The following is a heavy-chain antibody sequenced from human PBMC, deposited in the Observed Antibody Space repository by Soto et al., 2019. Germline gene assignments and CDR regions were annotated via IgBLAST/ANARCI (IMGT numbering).Heavy chain of an antibody. CDR1: GGSISSGDYY. CDR3: ALGGNYYYYGMDV. V-gene: IGHV4-30-4*01. CDR2: IYYSGST. D-gene: IGHD2-15*01. J-gene: IGHJ6*02. Sequence: PSETLSLTCTVSGGSISSGDYYWSWIRQPPGKGLEWIGYIYYSGSTYYNPSLKSRVTISVDTSKNQFSLKLSSVTAADTAVYYCALGGNYYYYGMDVWGQGTTVTVSS.